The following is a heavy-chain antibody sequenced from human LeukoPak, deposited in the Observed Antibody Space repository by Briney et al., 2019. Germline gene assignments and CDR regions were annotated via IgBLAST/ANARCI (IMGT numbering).Heavy chain of an antibody. D-gene: IGHD3-10*01. V-gene: IGHV4-4*07. Sequence: SETLSLTCTVSGGSISSYYWSWIRQPAGKGLEWIGRIHSSGSTNYSPSLKSRVTMILDTSKNQFSLELSSVTAADTAVYYCAREAVHYGSGSLDYWGQGTLVTVSS. CDR1: GGSISSYY. CDR2: IHSSGST. J-gene: IGHJ4*02. CDR3: AREAVHYGSGSLDY.